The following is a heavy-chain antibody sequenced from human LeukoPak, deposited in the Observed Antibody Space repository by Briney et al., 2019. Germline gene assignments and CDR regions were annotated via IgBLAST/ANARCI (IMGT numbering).Heavy chain of an antibody. V-gene: IGHV4-4*07. Sequence: SETLSLTCTVSGGSISSYYWSWIRQPAGKGLECIGHIYPSGSSNYNPSLKSRVTMSVDTSKNQFSLKLSSVTAADTAVYYCARAGRYSSGPTLWGQGTLVTVSS. D-gene: IGHD6-19*01. J-gene: IGHJ4*02. CDR1: GGSISSYY. CDR2: IYPSGSS. CDR3: ARAGRYSSGPTL.